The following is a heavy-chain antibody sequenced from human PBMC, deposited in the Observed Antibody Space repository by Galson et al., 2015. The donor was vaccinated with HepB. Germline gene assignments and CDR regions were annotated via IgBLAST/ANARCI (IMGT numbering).Heavy chain of an antibody. D-gene: IGHD6-19*01. Sequence: SVKVSCKASGGTFSSYAISWVRQAPGQGLEWMGGIIPIFGTANYAQKFQGRVTITADKSTSTAYMELSSLRSEDTAVYYCARDRRMIAVAGPFDYWGQGTLVTVSS. J-gene: IGHJ4*02. V-gene: IGHV1-69*06. CDR2: IIPIFGTA. CDR3: ARDRRMIAVAGPFDY. CDR1: GGTFSSYA.